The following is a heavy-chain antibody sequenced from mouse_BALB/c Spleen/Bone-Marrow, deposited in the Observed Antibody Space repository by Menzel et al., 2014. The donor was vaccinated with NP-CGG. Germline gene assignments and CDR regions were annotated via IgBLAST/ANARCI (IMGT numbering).Heavy chain of an antibody. CDR1: GYTFTNYV. D-gene: IGHD2-1*01. Sequence: VQLKESGPELVKPGASVKMSCKASGYTFTNYVMHWVKQKPGQGLEWIGYINPYNDGTKYNEKFKDKATLTSDKSSSTAYMELSSLTSEDSTVYYCARGGNYWYFDVWGAGTTVTVSS. V-gene: IGHV1-14*01. J-gene: IGHJ1*01. CDR2: INPYNDGT. CDR3: ARGGNYWYFDV.